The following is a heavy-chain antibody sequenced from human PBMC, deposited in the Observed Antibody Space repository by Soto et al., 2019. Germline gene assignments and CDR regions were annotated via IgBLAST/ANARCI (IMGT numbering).Heavy chain of an antibody. J-gene: IGHJ4*02. D-gene: IGHD2-2*01. CDR1: GFTFSSYE. V-gene: IGHV3-48*03. Sequence: EVQLVESGGGFVQPGGSLRLSCVASGFTFSSYEMNWVRQAPGKGLQWVSYIDISGSAIYYADSVKGRFTISRDNAKNSLYLQMNSLRAEDTALYYCAREDASGYWGQGTLVTVSS. CDR3: AREDASGY. CDR2: IDISGSAI.